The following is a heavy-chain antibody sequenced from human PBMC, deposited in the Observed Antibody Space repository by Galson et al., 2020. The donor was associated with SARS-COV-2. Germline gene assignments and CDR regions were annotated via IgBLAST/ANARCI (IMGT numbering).Heavy chain of an antibody. CDR3: ARQGVNMIVLVTVPGWYFDL. D-gene: IGHD3-22*01. J-gene: IGHJ2*01. CDR2: VYPSGTT. CDR1: GYSVSTTNY. V-gene: IGHV4-38-2*02. Sequence: SETLSLTCTVSGYSVSTTNYWGWVRQPPGRGLEWIGSVYPSGTTYYNPSLKSRFTISVDTSKNQFSLRLDSVTAADTALYYCARQGVNMIVLVTVPGWYFDLWGRGTLVTVSS.